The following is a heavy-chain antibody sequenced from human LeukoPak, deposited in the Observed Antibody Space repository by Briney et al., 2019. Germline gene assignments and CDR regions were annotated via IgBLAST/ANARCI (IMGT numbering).Heavy chain of an antibody. V-gene: IGHV3-23*01. D-gene: IGHD4-17*01. CDR1: GFTFSNYA. J-gene: IGHJ4*02. CDR2: IIGSGGST. CDR3: ATVWDDGDYANPY. Sequence: PGGSLRLSCAASGFTFSNYAMSWVRQAPGKGLEWVSAIIGSGGSTHFADSVKGRFTVSRDNSKNTLYLQMNSLIAEDTAVYYCATVWDDGDYANPYWGQGTRVAVSS.